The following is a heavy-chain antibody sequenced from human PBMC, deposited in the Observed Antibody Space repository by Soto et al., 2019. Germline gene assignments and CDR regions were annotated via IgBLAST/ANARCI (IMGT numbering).Heavy chain of an antibody. Sequence: QLQLQESGSGLVKPSQTLSLSCAVSGGSISSGGYTWSWIRQPPGKGLEWIGYIYHSGSTYYTPSLKSRVTMSVDRSKNQFSLKLSSVTAADPAVYYCASMRGGHDTRGYDYWGQGTLVTVSS. CDR3: ASMRGGHDTRGYDY. D-gene: IGHD3-22*01. J-gene: IGHJ4*02. CDR2: IYHSGST. V-gene: IGHV4-30-2*01. CDR1: GGSISSGGYT.